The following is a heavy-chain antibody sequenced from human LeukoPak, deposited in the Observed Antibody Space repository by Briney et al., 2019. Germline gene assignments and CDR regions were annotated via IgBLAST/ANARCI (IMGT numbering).Heavy chain of an antibody. J-gene: IGHJ5*02. D-gene: IGHD4-17*01. V-gene: IGHV4-59*01. CDR3: AGNWNIYGDLNWFDP. CDR1: GGSISGYY. Sequence: PSETLSLTCTVSGGSISGYYGSWIRQPPGKGLEWIGCIYYTGTTNYNPSLKSRVPISVDTSKNQLSLKLTSVTAADTALYYCAGNWNIYGDLNWFDPWGQGSLVTLSS. CDR2: IYYTGTT.